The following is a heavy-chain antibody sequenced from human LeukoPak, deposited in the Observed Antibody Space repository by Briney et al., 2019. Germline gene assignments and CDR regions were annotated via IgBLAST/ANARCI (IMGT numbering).Heavy chain of an antibody. J-gene: IGHJ6*03. V-gene: IGHV3-21*01. Sequence: PGGSLRLSCAASGFTFSSYSMNWVRQAPGKGLEWVSSISSSSSYIYYADSVKGRFTISRDNAKNSLYLQMNSLRAEDTAVYYCARDNRFLSYMDVWGKGTTVTVSS. CDR1: GFTFSSYS. CDR3: ARDNRFLSYMDV. CDR2: ISSSSSYI. D-gene: IGHD3-3*01.